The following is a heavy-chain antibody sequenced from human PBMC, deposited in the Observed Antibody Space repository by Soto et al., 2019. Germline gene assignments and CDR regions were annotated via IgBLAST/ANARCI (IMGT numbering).Heavy chain of an antibody. V-gene: IGHV5-51*01. Sequence: GESLKISCKGSVYSFTSYWIVWVRQMPGKGLEWMGSIYPGDSDTRYSPSFQGRVTISADKSINTAYLQWDSLKASDTAMYFCARHKGYCSGVSCYGMDVWGQGATVTVSS. D-gene: IGHD2-15*01. J-gene: IGHJ6*02. CDR3: ARHKGYCSGVSCYGMDV. CDR1: VYSFTSYW. CDR2: IYPGDSDT.